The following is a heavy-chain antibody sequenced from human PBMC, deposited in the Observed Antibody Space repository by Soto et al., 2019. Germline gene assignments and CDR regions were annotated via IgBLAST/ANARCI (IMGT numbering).Heavy chain of an antibody. V-gene: IGHV1-69*13. Sequence: GASVKVSCKASRGTFSSYAISWVRQAPGQGLEWMGGIIPIFGKANYAQKFQGRVTITADESTSTAYMELSSLRSEDTAVYYCALIAAAGPNDYWGQGTMVTVSS. CDR3: ALIAAAGPNDY. CDR1: RGTFSSYA. D-gene: IGHD6-13*01. CDR2: IIPIFGKA. J-gene: IGHJ4*02.